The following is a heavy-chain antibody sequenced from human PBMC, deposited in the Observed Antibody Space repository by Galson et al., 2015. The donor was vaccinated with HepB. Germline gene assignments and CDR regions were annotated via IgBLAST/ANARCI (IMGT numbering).Heavy chain of an antibody. J-gene: IGHJ4*02. V-gene: IGHV1-18*04. CDR2: ISVYNGNT. D-gene: IGHD2-15*01. CDR3: ARVTRVAFDY. Sequence: SVKVSCKASGYTFTSYGISWVRQAPGQGLEWMGWISVYNGNTNYVQKLQGRVTMTTDTSTSTAYLDLRSLRSDDTAVYYCARVTRVAFDYWGQGTLVTVSS. CDR1: GYTFTSYG.